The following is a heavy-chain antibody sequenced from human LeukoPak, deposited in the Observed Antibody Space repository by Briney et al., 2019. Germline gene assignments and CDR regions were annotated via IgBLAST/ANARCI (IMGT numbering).Heavy chain of an antibody. CDR2: VYSSGRT. D-gene: IGHD1-7*01. V-gene: IGHV4-39*07. Sequence: SETLSLTCTVSGGSIRSSSYYWGWIRQLPGKGLEWIGSVYSSGRTYYNPSLTSRVTVSADTSKNQFSLKLSSVTAADTAVYYCTREIGGTTVHYWGHGMLVTVSS. CDR1: GGSIRSSSYY. J-gene: IGHJ4*01. CDR3: TREIGGTTVHY.